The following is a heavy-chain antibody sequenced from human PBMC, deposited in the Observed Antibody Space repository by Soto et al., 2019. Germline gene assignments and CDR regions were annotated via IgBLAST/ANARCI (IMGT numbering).Heavy chain of an antibody. CDR2: IYPGDSDT. CDR3: ARNDGRGSLFAL. J-gene: IGHJ4*02. CDR1: GDSFTSSW. D-gene: IGHD3-3*01. V-gene: IGHV5-51*01. Sequence: GDALKISGEGCGDSFTSSWSAWVRQMPGKGLEWMGIIYPGDSDTRYSPSFQGQVTISADKSVSTAYLQWSSLKASDSAMYYCARNDGRGSLFALRGLGTLVTVTS.